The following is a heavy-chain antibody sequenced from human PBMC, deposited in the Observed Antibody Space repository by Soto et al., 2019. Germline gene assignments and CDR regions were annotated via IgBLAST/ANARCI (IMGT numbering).Heavy chain of an antibody. J-gene: IGHJ5*02. CDR3: AREITYCANGVCSASNWFDP. V-gene: IGHV4-59*01. Sequence: SETLSLTCTVSGGSISSYYWSWIRQPPGKGLEWLGYIYYSGSTNYNPSLKSRVTISLDTPKNQFSLNLSSVTAADTAVYYCAREITYCANGVCSASNWFDPWVQGTLVTVPQ. CDR2: IYYSGST. CDR1: GGSISSYY. D-gene: IGHD2-8*01.